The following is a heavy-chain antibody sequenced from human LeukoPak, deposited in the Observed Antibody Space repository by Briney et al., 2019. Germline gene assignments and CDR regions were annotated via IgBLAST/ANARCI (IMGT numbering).Heavy chain of an antibody. CDR1: GASLSDYY. CDR3: VRVGRPRRTPFDP. Sequence: SETLSLTCAVSGASLSDYYWSWVRQSPGKGLEWIGEIYHTGSTNYNPSLKSRVTMSVDTSKYRFALNLTSVTAADTAVYYCVRVGRPRRTPFDPWGQGTLVTVSS. V-gene: IGHV4-34*01. D-gene: IGHD1-26*01. J-gene: IGHJ5*02. CDR2: IYHTGST.